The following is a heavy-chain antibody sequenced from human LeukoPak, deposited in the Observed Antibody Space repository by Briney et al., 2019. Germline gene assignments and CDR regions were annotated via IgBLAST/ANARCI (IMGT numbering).Heavy chain of an antibody. CDR1: GFTFSSFG. V-gene: IGHV3-21*01. CDR3: ARDKARDGYNLFDY. D-gene: IGHD5-24*01. J-gene: IGHJ4*02. CDR2: IRSSSSYI. Sequence: GGSLRLSCAASGFTFSSFGMNWVRRAPGKGLEWVSSIRSSSSYIYYADSVKGRFTISRDDAKNSLFLQMNSLRAEDTAVYCCARDKARDGYNLFDYWGQGTLVTVSS.